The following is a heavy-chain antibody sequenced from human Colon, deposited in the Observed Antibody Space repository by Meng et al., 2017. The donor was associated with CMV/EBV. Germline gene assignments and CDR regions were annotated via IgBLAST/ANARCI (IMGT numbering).Heavy chain of an antibody. CDR1: GGSISSYY. CDR3: ARTVDNFWSSYYPRYGMDV. V-gene: IGHV4-59*01. J-gene: IGHJ6*02. CDR2: IYYSGST. D-gene: IGHD3-3*01. Sequence: SETLSLTCTVSGGSISSYYWSWIRQPPGKGLEWIGYIYYSGSTNYNPSLKSRVTISVDTSKNQFSLKLSSVTPADTGVYYCARTVDNFWSSYYPRYGMDVWGQGTTVTVSS.